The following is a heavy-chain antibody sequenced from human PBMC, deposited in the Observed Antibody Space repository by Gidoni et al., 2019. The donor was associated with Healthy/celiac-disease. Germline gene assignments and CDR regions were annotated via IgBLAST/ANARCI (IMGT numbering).Heavy chain of an antibody. CDR3: AKDASSGSLDI. Sequence: QVQLVESGGGVVQPGRSLRLSCAASGFTFSSSGMHWVRQAPGKGMEWVAVISYDGSNKYYADSVKGRFTISRDNSKNTLYLQMNSLRAEDTAVYYCAKDASSGSLDIWGQGTMVTVSS. J-gene: IGHJ3*02. CDR2: ISYDGSNK. V-gene: IGHV3-30*18. CDR1: GFTFSSSG. D-gene: IGHD6-19*01.